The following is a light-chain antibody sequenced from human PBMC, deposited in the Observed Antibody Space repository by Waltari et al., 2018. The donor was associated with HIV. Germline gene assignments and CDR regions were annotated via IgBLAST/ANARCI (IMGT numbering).Light chain of an antibody. J-gene: IGKJ2*01. Sequence: TVLMTSPDTLSLSTGETATPSCSASHPVSSSAFAWYQQQPGQAPRLLIYGASSRATGVPDRFSGSVSGTEFTLTISRLEPEDFAVYYCQHYDTSPPVYTFGQGTKLEIK. V-gene: IGKV3-20*01. CDR2: GAS. CDR1: HPVSSSA. CDR3: QHYDTSPPVYT.